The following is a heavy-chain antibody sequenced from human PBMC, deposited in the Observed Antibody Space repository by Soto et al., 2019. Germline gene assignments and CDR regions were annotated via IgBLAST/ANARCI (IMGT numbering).Heavy chain of an antibody. D-gene: IGHD3-10*01. J-gene: IGHJ5*02. CDR1: GFSLKSSGVG. CDR3: PDTLSYFATATYYNVRWLDP. Sequence: SGPTLGNPTQTLTLTCTFSGFSLKSSGVGVAWIRQPPGKALEWLALVYWSDEKRYSPSLKNRLTITKDPSKNEVVLTMNHTAPPDTDTHSLPDTLSYFATATYYNVRWLDPWGQGILVNVSS. V-gene: IGHV2-5*01. CDR2: VYWSDEK.